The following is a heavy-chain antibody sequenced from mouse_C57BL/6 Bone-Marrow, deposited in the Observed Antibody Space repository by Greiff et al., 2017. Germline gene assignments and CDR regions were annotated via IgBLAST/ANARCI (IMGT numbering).Heavy chain of an antibody. CDR2: IYPRSGNT. D-gene: IGHD2-4*01. CDR3: ARIKRGMDD. J-gene: IGHJ4*01. CDR1: GYTFTSYG. Sequence: SGAELARPGASVKLSCKASGYTFTSYGISWVKQRPGQGLEWIGKIYPRSGNTYYNEKFKGKATLTADKSSSTAYMELRSLTSEDSAVYFWARIKRGMDDWGQGTSVTVSS. V-gene: IGHV1-81*01.